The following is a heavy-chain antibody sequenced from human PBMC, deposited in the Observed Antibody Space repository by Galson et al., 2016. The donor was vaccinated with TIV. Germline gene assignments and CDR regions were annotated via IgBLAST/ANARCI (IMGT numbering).Heavy chain of an antibody. CDR2: IIPLFGSA. D-gene: IGHD5-18*01. CDR3: PPDRNTAMDTYYYYYGVDV. CDR1: GGSFSSYV. J-gene: IGHJ6*02. V-gene: IGHV1-69*13. Sequence: SVKVSCKASGGSFSSYVFNWVRQAPGQGLEWMGNIIPLFGSANYAQKFQGRVTITADESTSTAYMELSRPRSEDTAIYYWPPDRNTAMDTYYYYYGVDVWGQGTTVTVSS.